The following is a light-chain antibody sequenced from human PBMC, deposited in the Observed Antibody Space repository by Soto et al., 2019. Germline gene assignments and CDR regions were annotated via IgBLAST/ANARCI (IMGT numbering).Light chain of an antibody. V-gene: IGLV1-51*01. J-gene: IGLJ2*01. Sequence: QSVLTQPPSVSAAPGQKVTISCCGSSSNIGNNYVSWYQQLPGTAHKLLFYDNNKRPSGIPDRCSGSKSGTSATLGITGLQTGDEADYYCGTWDSSLSAGVFGGGTKLTVL. CDR1: SSNIGNNY. CDR3: GTWDSSLSAGV. CDR2: DNN.